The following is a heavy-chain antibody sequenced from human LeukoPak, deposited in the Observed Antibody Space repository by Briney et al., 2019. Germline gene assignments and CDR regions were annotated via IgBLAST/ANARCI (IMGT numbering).Heavy chain of an antibody. D-gene: IGHD2-2*01. J-gene: IGHJ5*02. V-gene: IGHV1-46*01. Sequence: GASVKVSCKASGYTFTSYYMHWVRQAPGQGREWMGIINPSGGSTSYAQKFQGRVTMTRDMSTSTVYMELSSLRSEDTAVYYCARGSISCSSTSCSNWFDPWGQGTLVTVSS. CDR1: GYTFTSYY. CDR2: INPSGGST. CDR3: ARGSISCSSTSCSNWFDP.